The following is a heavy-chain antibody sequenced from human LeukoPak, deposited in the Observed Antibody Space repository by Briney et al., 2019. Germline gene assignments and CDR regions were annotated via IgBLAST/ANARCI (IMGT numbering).Heavy chain of an antibody. D-gene: IGHD3-22*01. CDR3: ARDLTYYYDSSGYPELGSFDY. CDR1: GYTFTSYY. J-gene: IGHJ4*02. V-gene: IGHV1-46*01. CDR2: INPSGGST. Sequence: ASVKVSCKASGYTFTSYYMHWVRQAPGQGLEWMGIINPSGGSTSYAQKFQRRVTMTRSPSTSTVYIELSSLRSDDTAVYYCARDLTYYYDSSGYPELGSFDYWGQGTLVTVSS.